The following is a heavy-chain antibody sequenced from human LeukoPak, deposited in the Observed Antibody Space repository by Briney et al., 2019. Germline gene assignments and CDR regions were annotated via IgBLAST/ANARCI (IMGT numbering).Heavy chain of an antibody. CDR1: GGSISAYY. J-gene: IGHJ6*02. CDR3: ARDFRTVTPRGDYYYGMDV. Sequence: SETLSLTCTVSGGSISAYYWSWIRQPPGKGLEWIGYVYYSGATNYNPSLKSRVTISLETSKNQFSLKLSSVTAADTAVYYCARDFRTVTPRGDYYYGMDVWGQGTTVTVSS. D-gene: IGHD4-11*01. V-gene: IGHV4-59*01. CDR2: VYYSGAT.